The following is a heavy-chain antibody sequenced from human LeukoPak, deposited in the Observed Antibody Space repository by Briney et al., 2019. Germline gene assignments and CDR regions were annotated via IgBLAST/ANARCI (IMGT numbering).Heavy chain of an antibody. J-gene: IGHJ4*02. V-gene: IGHV3-23*01. Sequence: GSLRLSCXXXGFTXXSXAMRWVRQAPGKGLEWGSAISGSGGSTYYADSVKGGFTIYRENDKNTLYVKMNSLRAEDTAVYYCAKDVLWLAYFDYWGQGTLVTVSS. CDR1: GFTXXSXA. CDR2: ISGSGGST. D-gene: IGHD6-19*01. CDR3: AKDVLWLAYFDY.